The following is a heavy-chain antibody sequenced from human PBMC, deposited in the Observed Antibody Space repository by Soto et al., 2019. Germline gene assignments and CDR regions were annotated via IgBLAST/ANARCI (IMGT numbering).Heavy chain of an antibody. CDR1: GFTVSSNY. CDR2: IYSGGGT. J-gene: IGHJ6*02. Sequence: EVQLVESGGGLIQPGGSLRLSCAASGFTVSSNYMSWVRQAPGKGLEWVSVIYSGGGTYYADSVKGRFTISRDNSKITLYLQMNSLRAEDTAVYYCTGDSSSSPYYYGMDVCGQGTTVSVSS. D-gene: IGHD6-6*01. CDR3: TGDSSSSPYYYGMDV. V-gene: IGHV3-53*01.